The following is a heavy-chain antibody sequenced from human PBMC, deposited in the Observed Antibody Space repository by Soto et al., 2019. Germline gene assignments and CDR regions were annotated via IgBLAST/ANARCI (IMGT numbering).Heavy chain of an antibody. CDR2: INPNSGGT. CDR3: ASSPQSSGWSRFDY. J-gene: IGHJ4*02. V-gene: IGHV1-2*02. Sequence: GASVKVSCKASGYTFTGYYMHWARQAPGQGLEWMGWINPNSGGTNYAQKFQGRVTMTRDTSISTAYMELSRLRSDDTAVYYCASSPQSSGWSRFDYWGQGTLVTVSS. CDR1: GYTFTGYY. D-gene: IGHD6-19*01.